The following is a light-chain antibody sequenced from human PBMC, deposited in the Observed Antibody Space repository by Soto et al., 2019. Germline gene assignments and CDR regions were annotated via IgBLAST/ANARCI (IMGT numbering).Light chain of an antibody. J-gene: IGKJ1*01. CDR2: GAS. Sequence: EIVLTQSPGTLSLSPGERATLSRRASQSVSSSYLAWYQQKPGQAPRLLIYGASSRATGIPDRFSGSGSGTDFTLTISRLEPEDFAVYYCQQYGSSRTLGQGTKVDIK. CDR3: QQYGSSRT. V-gene: IGKV3-20*01. CDR1: QSVSSSY.